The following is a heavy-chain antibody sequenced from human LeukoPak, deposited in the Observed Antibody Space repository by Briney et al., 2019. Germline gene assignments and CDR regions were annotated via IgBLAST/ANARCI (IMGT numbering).Heavy chain of an antibody. V-gene: IGHV3-30*02. CDR3: AKELVVVPAAIEGAFDI. Sequence: GGSLRLSCAASGFTFSSYGMHWVRQAPGKGLEWVTFIRYDGSNKYYADSVKGRFTISRDNSKNTLYLQMNSLRAEDTAVYYCAKELVVVPAAIEGAFDIWGQGTMVTVSS. D-gene: IGHD2-2*02. CDR2: IRYDGSNK. J-gene: IGHJ3*02. CDR1: GFTFSSYG.